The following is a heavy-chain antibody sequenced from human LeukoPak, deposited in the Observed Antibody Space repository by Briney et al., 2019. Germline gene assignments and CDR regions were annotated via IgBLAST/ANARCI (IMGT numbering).Heavy chain of an antibody. Sequence: GGSLRLSCAASGFTFSSYATNWVRQAPGKGLEWVSSISGSGDSTYYVDSVKGRFTISRDISKNTLYLQMNSLRAEDTALYYCAKERGYSGSSLDYWGQGTLLTVSS. CDR1: GFTFSSYA. CDR3: AKERGYSGSSLDY. CDR2: ISGSGDST. D-gene: IGHD1-26*01. V-gene: IGHV3-23*01. J-gene: IGHJ4*02.